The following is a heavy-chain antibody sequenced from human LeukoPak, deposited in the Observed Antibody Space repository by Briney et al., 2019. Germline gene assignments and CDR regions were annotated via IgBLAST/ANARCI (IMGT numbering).Heavy chain of an antibody. D-gene: IGHD6-13*01. J-gene: IGHJ4*02. CDR1: GFTFSNYG. V-gene: IGHV3-30*03. CDR3: ARRYSSSSSWYSVYY. CDR2: ISYDGTKK. Sequence: GGSLRLSCAASGFTFSNYGMHWVRQAPGKGLEWVAVISYDGTKKYYADSVEGRFTISRDNSKNTLYLQMNSLRTEDTAVFYCARRYSSSSSWYSVYYWGQGTLVTVSS.